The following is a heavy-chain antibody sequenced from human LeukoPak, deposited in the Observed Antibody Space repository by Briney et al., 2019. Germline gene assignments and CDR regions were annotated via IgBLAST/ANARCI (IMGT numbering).Heavy chain of an antibody. CDR3: AYGGYCSSTSCYGGYFQH. CDR2: ISYDGSNK. CDR1: GFTFSTYG. D-gene: IGHD2-2*01. Sequence: GGSLRLSCAASGFTFSTYGMEWVRQAPGKGLEWVAVISYDGSNKYYADSVKGRFTISRDNSKNTLYLQMNSLRAEDTAVYYCAYGGYCSSTSCYGGYFQHWGQGTLVTVSS. J-gene: IGHJ1*01. V-gene: IGHV3-30*03.